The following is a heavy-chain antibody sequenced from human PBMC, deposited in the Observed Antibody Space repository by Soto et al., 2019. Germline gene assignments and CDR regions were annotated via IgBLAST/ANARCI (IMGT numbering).Heavy chain of an antibody. Sequence: AASVKVSCKASGYTFTGYYMHWVRQAPGQGLEWMGWINPNSGGTNYAQKFQGRVTMTRDTSISTAYMELSRLRSDDTAVYYCARVGCSSTSCYYYFDYWGQGTLVTVS. CDR1: GYTFTGYY. D-gene: IGHD2-2*01. J-gene: IGHJ4*02. CDR2: INPNSGGT. CDR3: ARVGCSSTSCYYYFDY. V-gene: IGHV1-2*02.